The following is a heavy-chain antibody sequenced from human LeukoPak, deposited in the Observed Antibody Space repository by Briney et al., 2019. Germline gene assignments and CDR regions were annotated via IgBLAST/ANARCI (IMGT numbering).Heavy chain of an antibody. CDR2: ISSSSSYI. J-gene: IGHJ4*02. CDR3: ARRGGTFRITPSPRQGYYFNY. D-gene: IGHD1-20*01. CDR1: GFTFSSYS. Sequence: SGGSLRLSCAASGFTFSSYSMNWVRQAPGKGLEWVSSISSSSSYIYYADSVKGRFTISRDNAKNTLYLQMNSLRAEDTAVYYCARRGGTFRITPSPRQGYYFNYWGQGTLVTVSS. V-gene: IGHV3-21*01.